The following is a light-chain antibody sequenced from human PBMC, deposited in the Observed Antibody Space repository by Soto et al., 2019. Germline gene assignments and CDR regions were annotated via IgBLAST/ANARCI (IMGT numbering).Light chain of an antibody. V-gene: IGKV3-20*01. CDR2: GAS. Sequence: EIVVTQSPGTLSLSPGAGATLSCRASPSVSSTYLAWYQQKPGPAPRLLIFGASSRATGIPDRFSGSGSGTDFTLTISRLEPEDFAVYYCQQYGSSPPMYTFGQGTKLEIK. CDR3: QQYGSSPPMYT. CDR1: PSVSSTY. J-gene: IGKJ2*01.